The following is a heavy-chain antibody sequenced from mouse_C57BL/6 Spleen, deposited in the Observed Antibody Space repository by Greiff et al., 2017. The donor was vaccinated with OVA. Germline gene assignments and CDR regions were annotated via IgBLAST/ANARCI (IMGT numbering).Heavy chain of an antibody. Sequence: EVKLVESGGGLVKPGGSLKLSCAASGFTFSDYGVHWVRQAPEKGLEWVAYISSGSSTIYYADTVKGRFTISRDNAKNTLFLQMTSLRSEDTAMYYCARPKLGPYYFDYWGQGTTLTVSS. J-gene: IGHJ2*01. D-gene: IGHD4-1*01. CDR1: GFTFSDYG. V-gene: IGHV5-17*01. CDR3: ARPKLGPYYFDY. CDR2: ISSGSSTI.